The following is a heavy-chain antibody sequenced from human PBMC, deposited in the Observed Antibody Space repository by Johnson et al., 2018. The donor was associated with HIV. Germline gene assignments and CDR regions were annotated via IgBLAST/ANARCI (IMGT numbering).Heavy chain of an antibody. D-gene: IGHD6-19*01. V-gene: IGHV3-20*04. Sequence: VQLVESGGGVVRPGGSLRLSCAASGFTFDDYAMSWVRQAPGKGLEWVSAINWTGGSTGYADSVKGRFTLASDNAKNSLYLQMNSLRAEDTALYYCARVPDSSGWDAFDIWGQGTMVTVSS. CDR2: INWTGGST. J-gene: IGHJ3*02. CDR1: GFTFDDYA. CDR3: ARVPDSSGWDAFDI.